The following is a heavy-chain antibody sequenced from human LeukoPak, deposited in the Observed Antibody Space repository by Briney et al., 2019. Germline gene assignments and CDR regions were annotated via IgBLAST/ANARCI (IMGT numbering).Heavy chain of an antibody. CDR1: GGTFSSYA. CDR3: ARAPDDFWSGKPEGMDV. J-gene: IGHJ6*02. Sequence: ASVKVSCKASGGTFSSYAISWVRQAPGQGLEWVGWVNAGNGNTKYSQKFQGRVTITRDTSASTAYMELSSLRSEDTAVYYCARAPDDFWSGKPEGMDVWGQGTTVTVSS. CDR2: VNAGNGNT. V-gene: IGHV1-3*01. D-gene: IGHD3-3*01.